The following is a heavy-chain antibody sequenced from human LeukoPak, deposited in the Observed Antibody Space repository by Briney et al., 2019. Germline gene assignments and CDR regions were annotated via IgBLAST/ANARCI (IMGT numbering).Heavy chain of an antibody. D-gene: IGHD3-10*01. V-gene: IGHV3-66*01. CDR3: ARDGDYGSGPLDAFDI. CDR1: GFTVSSNY. CDR2: IYSGGST. J-gene: IGHJ3*02. Sequence: GGSLRLSCAASGFTVSSNYMSWVRQAPGKGLEWVSVIYSGGSTYYADSVKGRFTISRDNSKNTLYLQMNSLRAEDTAVYYCARDGDYGSGPLDAFDIWGQGTMVTVSS.